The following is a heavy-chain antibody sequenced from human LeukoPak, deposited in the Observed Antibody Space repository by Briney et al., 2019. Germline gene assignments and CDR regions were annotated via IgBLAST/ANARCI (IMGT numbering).Heavy chain of an antibody. CDR2: MYYSGST. CDR1: GGSISNYY. D-gene: IGHD3-3*01. Sequence: SETLSLTRTVSGGSISNYYWSWIRQPPGKGLEWIGYMYYSGSTNYNPSLKSRVTISLDTSKNQFSLKLSSVTAADTAVYYCASSHPLGSNNDYYTPFDYWGQGTLVTVSS. V-gene: IGHV4-59*01. J-gene: IGHJ4*02. CDR3: ASSHPLGSNNDYYTPFDY.